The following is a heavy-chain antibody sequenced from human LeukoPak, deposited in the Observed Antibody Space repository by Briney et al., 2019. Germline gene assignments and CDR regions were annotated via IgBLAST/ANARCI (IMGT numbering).Heavy chain of an antibody. J-gene: IGHJ4*02. V-gene: IGHV1-8*01. Sequence: ASVKVSCKASGYTFINYDINWVRQATGQGLDWMGYKNPNSGSSAYAQKFQGRVTITTDASISTAYMEVSGLRSEDTALYYCTREGLDYWGQGTLVTVSS. CDR1: GYTFINYD. CDR2: KNPNSGSS. CDR3: TREGLDY.